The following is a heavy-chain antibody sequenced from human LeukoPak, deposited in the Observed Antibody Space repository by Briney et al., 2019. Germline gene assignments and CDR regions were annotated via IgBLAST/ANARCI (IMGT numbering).Heavy chain of an antibody. J-gene: IGHJ4*02. D-gene: IGHD4-11*01. Sequence: GGSLRLSCAASGFTFSNYAMSWVRQAPGKGLEWVSAIGGRGGSTYSADSVEGRFTISRDNSKNTLYLQMNSLRAEDTALYYCTKNGTVYSSFDYWGQGTLVTVSS. CDR3: TKNGTVYSSFDY. V-gene: IGHV3-23*01. CDR2: IGGRGGST. CDR1: GFTFSNYA.